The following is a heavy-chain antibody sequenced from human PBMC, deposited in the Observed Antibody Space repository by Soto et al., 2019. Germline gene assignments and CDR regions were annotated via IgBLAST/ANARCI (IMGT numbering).Heavy chain of an antibody. CDR2: IWYDGSNK. D-gene: IGHD2-2*01. CDR1: GFTFSSYG. Sequence: PGGSLRLSCAASGFTFSSYGMHWVRQAPGKGLEWVAVIWYDGSNKYYADSVKGRFTISRDNSKNTLYLQMNSLRAEDTAVYYCARDSKEVPFDYWGQGTLVTVSS. CDR3: ARDSKEVPFDY. J-gene: IGHJ4*02. V-gene: IGHV3-33*01.